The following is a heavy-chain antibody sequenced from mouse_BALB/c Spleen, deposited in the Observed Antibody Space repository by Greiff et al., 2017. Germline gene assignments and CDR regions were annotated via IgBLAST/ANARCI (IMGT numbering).Heavy chain of an antibody. CDR3: TNGNYVGFDY. J-gene: IGHJ2*01. V-gene: IGHV1-15*01. Sequence: VQLQQSGAELVRPGASVTLSCKASGYTFTDYEMHWVKQTPVHGLEWIGAIDPETGGTAYNQKFKGKATLTADKSSSTAYMELRSLTSEDSAVYYCTNGNYVGFDYWGQGTTLTVSS. CDR2: IDPETGGT. D-gene: IGHD2-1*01. CDR1: GYTFTDYE.